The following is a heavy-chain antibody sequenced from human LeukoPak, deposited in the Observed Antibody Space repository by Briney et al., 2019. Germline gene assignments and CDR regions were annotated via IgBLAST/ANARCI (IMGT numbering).Heavy chain of an antibody. J-gene: IGHJ4*02. V-gene: IGHV4-59*01. Sequence: SETLPLTCTVSGGSISSYYWSWIRQPPGNGLEWIGYIYYSGTTNYNPSLKSRVTISVDTSKNQFSLKLSSVTAADTAVYYCARGVYIAAAQYAYWGQGTLVTVSS. D-gene: IGHD6-13*01. CDR3: ARGVYIAAAQYAY. CDR2: IYYSGTT. CDR1: GGSISSYY.